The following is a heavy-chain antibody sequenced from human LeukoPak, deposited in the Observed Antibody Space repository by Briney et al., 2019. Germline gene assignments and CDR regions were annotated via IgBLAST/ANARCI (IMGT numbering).Heavy chain of an antibody. CDR3: ARGPIRSGYSGRFDY. CDR2: IIPIFGTS. Sequence: ASVKVSCKASGGTFSNYAISWVRQAPGQGLEWMGGIIPIFGTSNYAQKFQGRVTIAADEFSTTAYMELTSLTSNDTALYYCARGPIRSGYSGRFDYWGQGTLVTVSS. CDR1: GGTFSNYA. J-gene: IGHJ4*02. D-gene: IGHD3-22*01. V-gene: IGHV1-69*01.